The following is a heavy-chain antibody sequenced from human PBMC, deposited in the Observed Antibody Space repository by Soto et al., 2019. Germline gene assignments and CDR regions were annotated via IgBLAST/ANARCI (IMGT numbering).Heavy chain of an antibody. CDR3: ARGSSTMVRGYYYGMDV. V-gene: IGHV1-69*05. CDR1: GGTFSSYA. CDR2: IIPIIGAT. Sequence: SVKVSCKASGGTFSSYAISWVRQAPGQGFEWMGGIIPIIGATNYAQKFQGRVTMTRDKSTSTAYMELSRLRSDDTAVYYCARGSSTMVRGYYYGMDVWGQGTTVTVSS. J-gene: IGHJ6*02. D-gene: IGHD3-10*01.